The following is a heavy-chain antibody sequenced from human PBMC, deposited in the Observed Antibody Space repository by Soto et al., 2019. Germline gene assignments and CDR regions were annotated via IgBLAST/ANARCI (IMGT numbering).Heavy chain of an antibody. Sequence: QVQLVQSGAEVKKPGSSVKESCKASGGTFSSYAISWVRQAPGQGLEWMGGIIPIFGTANYAQQFQGRVTVTADESTSTAYMELSSLRSEDTAVYYCARADFDCSGGSCYSGVIDYWGQGTLVTVSS. D-gene: IGHD2-15*01. J-gene: IGHJ4*02. CDR2: IIPIFGTA. V-gene: IGHV1-69*01. CDR3: ARADFDCSGGSCYSGVIDY. CDR1: GGTFSSYA.